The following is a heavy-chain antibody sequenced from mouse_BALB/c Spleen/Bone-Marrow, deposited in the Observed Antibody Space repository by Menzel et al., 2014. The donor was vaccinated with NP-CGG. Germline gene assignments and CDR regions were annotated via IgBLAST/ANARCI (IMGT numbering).Heavy chain of an antibody. D-gene: IGHD2-1*01. Sequence: VQLQQSGDELVKPGASVKLSCMASGFTFTSYWIHWVKQRPGQGPEWIGETNPSNGRTNYNEKFKSKATLTEDKSSSTAYKHLSSLTSEDSAVYYCAREGNNRYAMDYWGQGTSVTASS. CDR3: AREGNNRYAMDY. V-gene: IGHV1S81*02. CDR1: GFTFTSYW. CDR2: TNPSNGRT. J-gene: IGHJ4*01.